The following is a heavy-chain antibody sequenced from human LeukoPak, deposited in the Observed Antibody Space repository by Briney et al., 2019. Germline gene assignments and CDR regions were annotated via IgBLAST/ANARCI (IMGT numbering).Heavy chain of an antibody. CDR1: GFSFSTYT. V-gene: IGHV3-23*01. D-gene: IGHD4-17*01. CDR2: ISVDGGRT. Sequence: GGSLRLSCATSGFSFSTYTMSWVRQAPGKGLEWISSISVDGGRTTYADSVQGRFTISRDNSKNTLYLQMNSLRAEDTAVYYCANLLTTGNAFDIWGQGTMVTVSS. J-gene: IGHJ3*02. CDR3: ANLLTTGNAFDI.